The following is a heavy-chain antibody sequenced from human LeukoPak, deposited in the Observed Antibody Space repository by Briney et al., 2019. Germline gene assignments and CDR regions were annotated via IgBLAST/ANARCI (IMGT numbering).Heavy chain of an antibody. V-gene: IGHV1-2*02. Sequence: ASVKLSRKASGYTFTGYYLHWVRQAPGQGLEWMGWINPNSGDTKYAQKFQGRVTMTRDTSISTAYMELSGLRSDDTAVFYCVRDRTMYHFDYWRQGTLVTVSS. CDR3: VRDRTMYHFDY. J-gene: IGHJ4*02. CDR1: GYTFTGYY. D-gene: IGHD3-10*02. CDR2: INPNSGDT.